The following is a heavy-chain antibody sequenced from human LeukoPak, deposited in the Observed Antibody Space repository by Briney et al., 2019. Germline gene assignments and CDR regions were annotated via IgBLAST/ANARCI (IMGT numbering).Heavy chain of an antibody. V-gene: IGHV5-51*01. CDR1: GYSFTSYW. CDR3: ARLGSSGWYEASLDY. D-gene: IGHD6-19*01. Sequence: GESLKISCKGSGYSFTSYWIGWVRQMPGKGLEWMGIIYPGDSDTRYSPSFQGQVTISADKSISTAYLQWSSLKASDTAMYCCARLGSSGWYEASLDYWGQGTLVTVSS. CDR2: IYPGDSDT. J-gene: IGHJ4*02.